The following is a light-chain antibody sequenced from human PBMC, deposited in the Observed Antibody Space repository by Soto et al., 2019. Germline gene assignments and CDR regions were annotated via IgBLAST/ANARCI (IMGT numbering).Light chain of an antibody. CDR2: HAS. J-gene: IGKJ4*01. V-gene: IGKV1-6*01. Sequence: AVQMTQSPSSLSASVGDRVTITCRASQGVGNDLAWYQQRAGKVTNLLIYHASTLQSGVPSRFSGSGSGTDFTLTFSCLQPEDHATYYCLQDNYNPLTFGGGTKVVI. CDR1: QGVGND. CDR3: LQDNYNPLT.